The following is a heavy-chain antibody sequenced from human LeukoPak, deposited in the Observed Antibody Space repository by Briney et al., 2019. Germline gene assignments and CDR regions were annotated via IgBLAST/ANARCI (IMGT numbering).Heavy chain of an antibody. CDR2: IYYSRST. CDR3: AREALNFTMDAFDI. V-gene: IGHV4-59*01. J-gene: IGHJ3*02. D-gene: IGHD3-10*01. CDR1: GGSISSYY. Sequence: SETLSLTCTVSGGSISSYYWSWIRQPPGKGLEWIGYIYYSRSTNYNPSLKSRVTISVDTSKNQFSLKLSSVTAADTAVYYCAREALNFTMDAFDIWGQGTMVTVSS.